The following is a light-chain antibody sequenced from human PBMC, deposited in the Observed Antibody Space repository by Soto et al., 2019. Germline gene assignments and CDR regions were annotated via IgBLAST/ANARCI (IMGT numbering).Light chain of an antibody. CDR1: QGITSW. J-gene: IGKJ4*01. V-gene: IGKV1-12*01. CDR2: RAS. CDR3: QQTTTFPLT. Sequence: DLQMTQSPSSVSASVGDRVTITCRASQGITSWLAWYQQKPGKAPKLLIYRASNLQSGVPSRFSGSGSGTDFTLTISGLQPADFATDYCQQTTTFPLTFGGGTKVEIK.